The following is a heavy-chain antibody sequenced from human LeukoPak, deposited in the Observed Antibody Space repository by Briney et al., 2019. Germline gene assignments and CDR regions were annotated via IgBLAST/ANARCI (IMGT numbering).Heavy chain of an antibody. D-gene: IGHD1-1*01. CDR1: GFRFSDYW. V-gene: IGHV3-7*01. CDR3: ARAPGYGAAYYFDY. J-gene: IGHJ4*02. CDR2: IKQDASEE. Sequence: GGSLRLSCAASGFRFSDYWMNWVRQAPGKGLEWVANIKQDASEEFYVDSVEGRFTVSRDNAKNSLFLQMNSLRAEDTAVYYCARAPGYGAAYYFDYWGQGTLVTVSS.